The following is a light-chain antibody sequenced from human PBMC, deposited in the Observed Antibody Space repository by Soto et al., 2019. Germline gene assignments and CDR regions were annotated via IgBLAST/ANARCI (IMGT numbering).Light chain of an antibody. J-gene: IGKJ4*01. CDR1: QSVLYSSNNKNY. Sequence: DFVMTQSPDSLAVSLGEWATINCKSSQSVLYSSNNKNYLAWYQQKPGQPPKLLIYWASTRESGVPDRFSGSGSGTDFTLTISSLQAEDVAVYYCQQYYSSPLTFGGGTKVEIK. CDR2: WAS. V-gene: IGKV4-1*01. CDR3: QQYYSSPLT.